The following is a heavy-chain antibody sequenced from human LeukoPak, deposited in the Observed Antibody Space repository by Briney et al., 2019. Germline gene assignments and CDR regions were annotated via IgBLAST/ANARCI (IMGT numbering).Heavy chain of an antibody. CDR1: GYRFTNYW. CDR2: IYPGDSDT. Sequence: GESXKISCKGSGYRFTNYWIAWVRQMPGKGLEWIGIIYPGDSDTRYSPSFQGQVTMSADKSINTAYLQWGSLKASDTAMYYCARPGSSSSVWAFNIWGQGTVVTVSS. J-gene: IGHJ3*02. V-gene: IGHV5-51*01. D-gene: IGHD6-6*01. CDR3: ARPGSSSSVWAFNI.